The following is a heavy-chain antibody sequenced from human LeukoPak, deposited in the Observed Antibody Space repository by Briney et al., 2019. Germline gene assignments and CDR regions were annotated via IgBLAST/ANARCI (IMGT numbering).Heavy chain of an antibody. J-gene: IGHJ5*02. Sequence: PSETLSLTCTVSGVSISSYYWSWIRQPPGKGLEWIGYIYYSGSTNYNPSLKSRVTISVDTSKNQFSLKLSSVTAADTAVYYCARLGGYDYHWFDPWGQGTLVTVSS. D-gene: IGHD5-12*01. CDR1: GVSISSYY. V-gene: IGHV4-59*01. CDR2: IYYSGST. CDR3: ARLGGYDYHWFDP.